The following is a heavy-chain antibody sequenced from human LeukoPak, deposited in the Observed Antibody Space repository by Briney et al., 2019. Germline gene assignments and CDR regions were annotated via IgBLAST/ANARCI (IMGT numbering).Heavy chain of an antibody. CDR3: TRAGSYRHDY. D-gene: IGHD2-21*01. V-gene: IGHV3-74*01. J-gene: IGHJ4*02. CDR1: GFSFSSYW. CDR2: TNSDGSTA. Sequence: GGSLRLSCAASGFSFSSYWMHWVRQGPGEGLVWVSRTNSDGSTANYADSVKGRFTISRDNAKNTLYLQMNSLRGDDTAMYYCTRAGSYRHDYWGQGTLVTVSS.